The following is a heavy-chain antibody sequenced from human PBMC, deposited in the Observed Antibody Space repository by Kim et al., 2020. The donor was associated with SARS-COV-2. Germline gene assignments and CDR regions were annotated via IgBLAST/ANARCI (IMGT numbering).Heavy chain of an antibody. CDR1: GFTFSSYG. V-gene: IGHV3-30*18. J-gene: IGHJ4*02. CDR2: ISYDGSNK. D-gene: IGHD3-10*01. Sequence: GGSLRLSCAASGFTFSSYGMHWVRQAPGKGLEWVAVISYDGSNKSYTDSVKGRFTISRDNSKNTLYLQMNSLRAEDTAVYYCAKDSFVNAIRDHGSGSFYRYWGQGTLVTVSS. CDR3: AKDSFVNAIRDHGSGSFYRY.